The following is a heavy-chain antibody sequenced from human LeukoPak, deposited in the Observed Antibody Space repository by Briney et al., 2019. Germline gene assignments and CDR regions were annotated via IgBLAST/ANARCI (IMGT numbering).Heavy chain of an antibody. CDR1: GFTFSSNE. CDR3: ARAIGGSFSGSGY. Sequence: GGSMRPSCVVSGFTFSSNEMNWVRQAPRRGLEWLSYITSSSSSNKYADSGRGRFTSARDNAKNSMYLQMNSLRAEDTAIYYCARAIGGSFSGSGYWGRGTLVTVSS. V-gene: IGHV3-48*03. J-gene: IGHJ4*02. D-gene: IGHD1-26*01. CDR2: ITSSSSSN.